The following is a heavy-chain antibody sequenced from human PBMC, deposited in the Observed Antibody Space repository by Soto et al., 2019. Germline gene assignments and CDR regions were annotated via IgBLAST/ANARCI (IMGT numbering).Heavy chain of an antibody. CDR2: IYWDDDQ. D-gene: IGHD4-17*01. Sequence: QITLKESGPPLVKPTQTLTLTCTFSGFSLSTSGVGVGWIRQPPGKALEWLALIYWDDDQRYSPSLKSRLTITKDTSRNQVVLTTTNMDPVDTATYYCAHSGPMTTVTTGGQRRKYWYFDLWGRGTLVTVSS. CDR1: GFSLSTSGVG. V-gene: IGHV2-5*02. J-gene: IGHJ2*01. CDR3: AHSGPMTTVTTGGQRRKYWYFDL.